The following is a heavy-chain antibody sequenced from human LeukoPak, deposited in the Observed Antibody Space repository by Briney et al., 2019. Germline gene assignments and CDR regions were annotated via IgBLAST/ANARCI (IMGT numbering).Heavy chain of an antibody. CDR3: ARGDGAFDY. V-gene: IGHV4-30-2*01. Sequence: SETLSLTCTVSGGSISSGGYYWSWIRQPPGKGLEWIGYIYHSGSTYYNPSLKSRVTISVDRSKNQFSLKLSSVTAADTAVYYCARGDGAFDYWGQGTLVTVSS. J-gene: IGHJ4*02. CDR1: GGSISSGGYY. CDR2: IYHSGST.